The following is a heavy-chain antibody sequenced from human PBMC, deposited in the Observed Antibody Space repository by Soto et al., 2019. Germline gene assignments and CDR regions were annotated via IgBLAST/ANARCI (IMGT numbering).Heavy chain of an antibody. V-gene: IGHV1-69*13. CDR1: GVTFSSYA. J-gene: IGHJ6*02. CDR3: ARDQYSSPKGYYYYGMDV. Sequence: GASVKVSCKASGVTFSSYAISWVRQAPGQGLEWMGGIIPIFGTANYAQKFQGRVTITADESTSTAYMELSSLRSEDTAVYYCARDQYSSPKGYYYYGMDVWGQGTTVTVSS. CDR2: IIPIFGTA. D-gene: IGHD6-19*01.